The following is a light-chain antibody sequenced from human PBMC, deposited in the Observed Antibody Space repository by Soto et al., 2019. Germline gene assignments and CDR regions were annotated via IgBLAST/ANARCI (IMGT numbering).Light chain of an antibody. Sequence: DIQMTQSPSTLPASLGDRVTITCRASQSISSYLNWYQQEPGKAPKLLIYAASSLQSGVPSRFSGSGSGTDFTLTISSLQPEDFATYYCQQSYSTPQTFGQGTKVDIK. CDR3: QQSYSTPQT. J-gene: IGKJ1*01. V-gene: IGKV1-39*01. CDR1: QSISSY. CDR2: AAS.